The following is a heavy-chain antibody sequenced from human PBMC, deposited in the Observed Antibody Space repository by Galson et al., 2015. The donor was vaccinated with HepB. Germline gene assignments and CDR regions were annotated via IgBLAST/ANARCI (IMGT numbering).Heavy chain of an antibody. CDR1: GYTFSTYS. J-gene: IGHJ5*02. V-gene: IGHV1-18*01. Sequence: SVKVSCKVSGYTFSTYSVTWVRQAPGQGLEWMGWISAYNRRTNYAQKFQGRVSMTTDTSTSTVYMELRRLRSDDTAIYYCARGALVVGVAATLNNWFDPWDQGTLVTVSS. CDR3: ARGALVVGVAATLNNWFDP. D-gene: IGHD2-15*01. CDR2: ISAYNRRT.